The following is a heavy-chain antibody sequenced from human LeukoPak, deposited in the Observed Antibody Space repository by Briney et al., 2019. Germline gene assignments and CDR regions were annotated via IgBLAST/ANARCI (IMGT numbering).Heavy chain of an antibody. CDR2: INHSGST. CDR3: ARGPVVTVVMSDYYFDY. V-gene: IGHV4-39*07. CDR1: GGSISSSSYY. J-gene: IGHJ4*02. Sequence: TSETLSLTCTVSGGSISSSSYYWGWIRQPPGKGLEWIGEINHSGSTNYNPSLKSRVTISVDTSKNQFSLKLSSVTAADTAVYYCARGPVVTVVMSDYYFDYWGQGTLVTVSS. D-gene: IGHD2-21*01.